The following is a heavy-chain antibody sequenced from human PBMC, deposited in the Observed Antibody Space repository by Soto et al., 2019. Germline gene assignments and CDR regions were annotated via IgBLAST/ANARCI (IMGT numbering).Heavy chain of an antibody. V-gene: IGHV3-33*01. Sequence: QVQLVESGGGVVQPGRSLRLSCAASGFTFSSYGMHWVRQAPGKGLEWVAVIWYDGSNKYYADSVKGRFTISRDNSKTTLYLQMNSLRAEDTAVYYCARDSRGYFDYWGQGTLVTVSS. CDR2: IWYDGSNK. CDR3: ARDSRGYFDY. CDR1: GFTFSSYG. D-gene: IGHD3-10*01. J-gene: IGHJ4*02.